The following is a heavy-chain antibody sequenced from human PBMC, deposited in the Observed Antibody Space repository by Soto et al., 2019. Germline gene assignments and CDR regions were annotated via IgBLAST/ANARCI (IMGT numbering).Heavy chain of an antibody. Sequence: QLQLQESGPGLVKPSETLSLTCTVSGGSISSSSYYWGWIRQPPGKGLEWIGSIYYSGSTYYNPSLKSRVTISVDTSKNQFSLKLSSVTAADTAVYYCARNVEKYYDIPHNWFDPWGQGTLVTVSS. CDR3: ARNVEKYYDIPHNWFDP. V-gene: IGHV4-39*01. J-gene: IGHJ5*02. CDR2: IYYSGST. D-gene: IGHD3-9*01. CDR1: GGSISSSSYY.